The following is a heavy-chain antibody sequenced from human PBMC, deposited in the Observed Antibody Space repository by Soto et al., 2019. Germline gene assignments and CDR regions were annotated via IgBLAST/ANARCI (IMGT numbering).Heavy chain of an antibody. Sequence: GGSLRLSCAASGFTFSSYAMHWVRQAPGKGLEWVAVISYDGSNKYYADSVKGRFTISRDNSKNTLYLQMNSLRAEDTAVYYCARLYLSDAPAARDYWGQGTLVTVSS. J-gene: IGHJ4*02. D-gene: IGHD6-6*01. CDR1: GFTFSSYA. V-gene: IGHV3-30-3*01. CDR2: ISYDGSNK. CDR3: ARLYLSDAPAARDY.